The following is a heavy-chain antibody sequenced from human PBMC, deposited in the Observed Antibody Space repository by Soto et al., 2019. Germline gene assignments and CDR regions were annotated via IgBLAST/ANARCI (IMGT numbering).Heavy chain of an antibody. Sequence: QAQLVQSGPEVKKPGSSVKVSCKASGGSFRTFVVDWVRQAPGQGPEWMGGIIPFFGTTNYAQKFQGRVTITADESTSTAFMDVRSLTAEDTAVYYCARPRGDYGQSDCFDPWGQGTLVTVSS. D-gene: IGHD4-17*01. V-gene: IGHV1-69*01. J-gene: IGHJ5*02. CDR3: ARPRGDYGQSDCFDP. CDR2: IIPFFGTT. CDR1: GGSFRTFV.